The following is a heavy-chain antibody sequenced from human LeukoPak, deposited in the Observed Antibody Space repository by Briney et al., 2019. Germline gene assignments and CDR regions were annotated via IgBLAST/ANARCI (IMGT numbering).Heavy chain of an antibody. CDR3: ARHSRLDKSSLSWADY. V-gene: IGHV4-59*08. J-gene: IGHJ4*02. CDR2: IYYSGST. Sequence: SETLSLTCTVSGGSISSYYWSWIRQPPGKGLEWIGYIYYSGSTNYNPSLKSRVTISVDTSKNQFSLKLSSVTAADTAVYYCARHSRLDKSSLSWADYWGQGTLVTASS. CDR1: GGSISSYY. D-gene: IGHD2-2*03.